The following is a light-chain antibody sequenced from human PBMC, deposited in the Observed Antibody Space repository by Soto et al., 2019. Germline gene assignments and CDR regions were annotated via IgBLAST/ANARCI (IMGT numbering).Light chain of an antibody. J-gene: IGKJ5*01. CDR3: QQLYTLPFT. CDR1: HDISTF. CDR2: EAS. V-gene: IGKV1-9*01. Sequence: DIQWTQSPSLLSASIGDRVTITCLASHDISTFLAWYQQKPGKAPKLLIYEASTLQSGVPSRFSGSGSGTEFTLTISGLLPEDFAAYHCQQLYTLPFTFGQGTRLEIK.